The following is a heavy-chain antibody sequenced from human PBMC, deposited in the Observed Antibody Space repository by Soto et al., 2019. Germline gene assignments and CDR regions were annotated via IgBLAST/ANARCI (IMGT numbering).Heavy chain of an antibody. CDR2: IKSKADGETK. D-gene: IGHD2-15*01. J-gene: IGHJ5*02. V-gene: IGHV3-15*01. CDR1: GFTFSHAW. Sequence: XESLSLSCAASGFTFSHAWMSWVRQAPGKGLEWVGRIKSKADGETKDYGAPVRGRFTISRDDAKDTLYLQMNSLRIEDTAVYYCCVVKRMDQYSTSGYWFDPWGPGTLVTVSS. CDR3: CVVKRMDQYSTSGYWFDP.